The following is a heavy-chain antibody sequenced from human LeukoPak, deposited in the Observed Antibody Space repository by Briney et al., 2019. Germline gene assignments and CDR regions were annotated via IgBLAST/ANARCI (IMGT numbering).Heavy chain of an antibody. J-gene: IGHJ3*02. CDR3: ARLHSGSYFDAFDI. CDR1: GYSFTSYW. CDR2: IYPDDSDT. Sequence: GESLKISCKGSGYSFTSYWIGWVRQMPGKGLEWMGIIYPDDSDTRYSPSFQGQVTISADKSISTAYLQWNSLKASDTAMYYCARLHSGSYFDAFDIWGQGTMVIVSS. D-gene: IGHD1-26*01. V-gene: IGHV5-51*01.